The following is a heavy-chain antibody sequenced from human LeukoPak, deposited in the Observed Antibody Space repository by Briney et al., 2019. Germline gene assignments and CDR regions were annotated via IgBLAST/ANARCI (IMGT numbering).Heavy chain of an antibody. CDR1: GFTFDGYT. CDR2: ISWDGGST. D-gene: IGHD1-1*01. V-gene: IGHV3-43*01. CDR3: AKPSSTDTYYYYYYMDV. J-gene: IGHJ6*03. Sequence: GGSLRLSCAASGFTFDGYTMHWVRQAPGKGLEWVSLISWDGGSTYYADSVKGRFTISRDNSKNSLYLQMNSLRAEDTAVYYCAKPSSTDTYYYYYYMDVWGKGTTVTISS.